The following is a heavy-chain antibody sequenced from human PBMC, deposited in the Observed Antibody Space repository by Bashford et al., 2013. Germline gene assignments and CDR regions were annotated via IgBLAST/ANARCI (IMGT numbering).Heavy chain of an antibody. D-gene: IGHD4-23*01. CDR2: IWYDGSNK. J-gene: IGHJ6*02. V-gene: IGHV3-33*01. Sequence: VRQAPGKGLEWVAVIWYDGSNKYYADSVKGRFTISRDNSKNTLYLQMNSLRAEDTAVYYCARDLTTVVTEYYYGMDVWGQGTTVTVSS. CDR3: ARDLTTVVTEYYYGMDV.